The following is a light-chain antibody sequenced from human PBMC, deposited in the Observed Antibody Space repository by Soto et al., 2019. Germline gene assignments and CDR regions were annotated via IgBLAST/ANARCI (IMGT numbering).Light chain of an antibody. CDR3: MQALQTPS. V-gene: IGKV2-28*01. J-gene: IGKJ1*01. Sequence: DIVMTQSPLSLPVTPGGPASISCRSSQSLLHSNGYNYLDWYLQKPGQSPQLLIYLGSNRASGAPDRFSGSGSGTDFTLKISRVEAEDVGVYYCMQALQTPSFGQGTKVDIK. CDR2: LGS. CDR1: QSLLHSNGYNY.